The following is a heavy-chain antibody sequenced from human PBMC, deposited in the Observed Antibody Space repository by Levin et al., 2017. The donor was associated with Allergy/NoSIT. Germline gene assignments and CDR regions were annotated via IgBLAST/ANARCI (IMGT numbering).Heavy chain of an antibody. J-gene: IGHJ3*02. CDR1: GGSISSGVYS. CDR3: ARRPHYSDKEAFDS. D-gene: IGHD4-17*01. V-gene: IGHV4-30-2*01. Sequence: KPSETLSLTCAVSGGSISSGVYSWSWIRQPPGKGLEWIGYIHHSGITYHNPSLKGRVSTSLDKSKNQFSLKLTSVTAADTAVYYCARRPHYSDKEAFDSWGQGTLVTVSS. CDR2: IHHSGIT.